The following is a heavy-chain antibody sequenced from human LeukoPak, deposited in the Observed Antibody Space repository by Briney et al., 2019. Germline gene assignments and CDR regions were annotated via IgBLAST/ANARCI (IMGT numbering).Heavy chain of an antibody. CDR1: GYSISSGHY. Sequence: PSETLSLTCTVSGYSISSGHYWGWIRQPPGKGLEWIGSIYHSGSTYYNPSLKSRVTISVDTSKNQFSLKLSSVTAADTAVYYCASFSDSWPSGYYFGYWGQGTLVTVSS. CDR3: ASFSDSWPSGYYFGY. CDR2: IYHSGST. V-gene: IGHV4-38-2*02. D-gene: IGHD2/OR15-2a*01. J-gene: IGHJ4*02.